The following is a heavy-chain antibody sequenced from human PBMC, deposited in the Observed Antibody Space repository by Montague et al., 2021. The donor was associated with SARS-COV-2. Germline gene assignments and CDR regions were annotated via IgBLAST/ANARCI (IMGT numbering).Heavy chain of an antibody. Sequence: TLSLTCTVSGGSISSGSYYWSWIRQPAGKGLEWIGRISISGSTNYNPSLKSRVTISVDTSKNQFSLKLSSVTAADTAVYYCAGDIAVAGLFDYRGQGTLVTVSS. CDR1: GGSISSGSYY. D-gene: IGHD6-19*01. J-gene: IGHJ4*02. CDR3: AGDIAVAGLFDY. V-gene: IGHV4-61*02. CDR2: ISISGST.